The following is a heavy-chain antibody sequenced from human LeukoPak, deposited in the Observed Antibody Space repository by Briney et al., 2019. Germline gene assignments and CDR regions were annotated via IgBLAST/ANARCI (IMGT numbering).Heavy chain of an antibody. CDR2: ISSSSSHT. Sequence: PGGSLRLSCAASRFTFSDYYMSWIRQAPGKGLEWVSYISSSSSHTNYGDSVKGRFTISRDNAKNSLYLQINSLRAEDTAVYYCARGRSWFDYWGQGTLDTVSS. CDR1: RFTFSDYY. J-gene: IGHJ4*02. V-gene: IGHV3-11*05. D-gene: IGHD6-13*01. CDR3: ARGRSWFDY.